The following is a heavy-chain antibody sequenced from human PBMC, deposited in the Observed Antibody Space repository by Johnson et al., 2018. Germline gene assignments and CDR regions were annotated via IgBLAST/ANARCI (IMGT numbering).Heavy chain of an antibody. J-gene: IGHJ6*02. V-gene: IGHV3-21*01. Sequence: EVQLVETGGGLVKPGGSLRLSCAASGFTFSSYSMNWVRQAPGKGLEWVSSISSSSSYIYYADSVKGRFTISRDNAKNSLYLQMNSLRAEDTAVYYCATLLSGYHWSPPLDVWGQGTTVTVSS. CDR3: ATLLSGYHWSPPLDV. D-gene: IGHD3-3*01. CDR2: ISSSSSYI. CDR1: GFTFSSYS.